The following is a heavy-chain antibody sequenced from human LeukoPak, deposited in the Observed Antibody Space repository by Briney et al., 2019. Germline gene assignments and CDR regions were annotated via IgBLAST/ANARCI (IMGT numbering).Heavy chain of an antibody. D-gene: IGHD5-18*01. CDR1: GFTFSNYW. CDR2: IDQYGRAK. V-gene: IGHV3-7*04. J-gene: IGHJ4*02. Sequence: GGSLRLSCAAYGFTFSNYWMSWVRQAPGKGLEWVASIDQYGRAKYHVDSVRGRFTFSRDNTKNSLHLQMNSLRAEDTAVYCCARADSYGSILDYWGQGTRVIDSS. CDR3: ARADSYGSILDY.